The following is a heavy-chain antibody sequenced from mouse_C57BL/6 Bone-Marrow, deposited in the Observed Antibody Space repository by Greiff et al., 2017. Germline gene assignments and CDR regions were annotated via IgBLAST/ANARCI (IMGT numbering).Heavy chain of an antibody. J-gene: IGHJ2*01. V-gene: IGHV14-4*01. CDR1: GFNIKDDY. CDR2: IDPENGDT. D-gene: IGHD2-1*01. CDR3: TTTLSTGPYFDY. Sequence: EVHLVESGAELVRPGASVKLSCTASGFNIKDDYMHWVKQRPEQGLEWIGWIDPENGDTEYASKFQGKATITADTSSNTAYLQLSSLTSEDTAVYYCTTTLSTGPYFDYWGQGTTLTVSS.